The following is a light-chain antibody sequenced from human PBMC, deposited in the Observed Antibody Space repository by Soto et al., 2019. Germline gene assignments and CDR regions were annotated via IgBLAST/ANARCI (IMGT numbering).Light chain of an antibody. Sequence: DIQMTQSPSSLSASVGDRVTITCRASQSITHYLNWYQQKPGKAPKLLLYDASSLQSGVPSRFSGGGSGTAFTLTISSLQPEDFATYYCQQSYSTPLSFGGGTQVEIK. CDR2: DAS. CDR1: QSITHY. J-gene: IGKJ4*01. CDR3: QQSYSTPLS. V-gene: IGKV1-39*01.